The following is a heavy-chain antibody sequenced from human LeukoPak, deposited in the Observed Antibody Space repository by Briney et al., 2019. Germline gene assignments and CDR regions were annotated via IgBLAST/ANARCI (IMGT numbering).Heavy chain of an antibody. Sequence: KPSETLSLTCAVYGGSFSGYYWSWIRQPPGKGLERIGEINHSGSTNYNPSLKSRVTISVDTSKNQFSLKLSSVTAADTAVYYCARGKPGIAAGPNYGMDVWGKGTTVTVSS. D-gene: IGHD6-13*01. CDR1: GGSFSGYY. CDR2: INHSGST. J-gene: IGHJ6*04. V-gene: IGHV4-34*01. CDR3: ARGKPGIAAGPNYGMDV.